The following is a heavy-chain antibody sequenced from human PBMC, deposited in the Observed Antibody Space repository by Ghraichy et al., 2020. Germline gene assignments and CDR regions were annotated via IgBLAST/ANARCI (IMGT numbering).Heavy chain of an antibody. CDR2: IYHSGTT. J-gene: IGHJ4*02. V-gene: IGHV4-4*02. D-gene: IGHD2-2*02. Sequence: SETLSLTCAVSGGSISSSNWWSWVRQPPGKGLEWIGEIYHSGTTNYQSSLKSRVTISVDKSKNKFSLKLSSVTAADTAVYYCARSHCFTTTCYKGAVDYWGQGTLVTVSS. CDR1: GGSISSSNW. CDR3: ARSHCFTTTCYKGAVDY.